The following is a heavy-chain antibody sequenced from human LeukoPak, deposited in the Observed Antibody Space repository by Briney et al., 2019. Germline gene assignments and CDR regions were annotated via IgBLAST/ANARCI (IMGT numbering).Heavy chain of an antibody. CDR3: ARDRFDYYDSSGYITTGAGPNWFDP. J-gene: IGHJ5*02. Sequence: PGGSLRLSCAASGFTFSSYEMHWVRQAPGKGLEWVSYISSSGSTIYYADSVKGRFTISRDNAKNSLYLQMNSLRAEDTAVYYCARDRFDYYDSSGYITTGAGPNWFDPWGQGTLVTVSS. CDR1: GFTFSSYE. V-gene: IGHV3-48*03. CDR2: ISSSGSTI. D-gene: IGHD3-22*01.